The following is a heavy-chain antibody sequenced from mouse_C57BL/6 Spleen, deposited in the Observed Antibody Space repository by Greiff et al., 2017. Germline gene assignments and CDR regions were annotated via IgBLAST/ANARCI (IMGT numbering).Heavy chain of an antibody. Sequence: EVKLVESEGGLVQPGSSMKLSCTASGFTFSDYYMAWVRQVPEKGLEWVANINYDGSSTYYLDSLKSRFIISRDNAKNILYLQMSSLKSEDTATYYCARRLYDGDAMDYWGQGTSVTVSS. J-gene: IGHJ4*01. D-gene: IGHD2-12*01. V-gene: IGHV5-16*02. CDR1: GFTFSDYY. CDR2: INYDGSST. CDR3: ARRLYDGDAMDY.